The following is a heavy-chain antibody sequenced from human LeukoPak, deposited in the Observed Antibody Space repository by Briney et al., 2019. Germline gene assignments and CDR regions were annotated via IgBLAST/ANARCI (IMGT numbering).Heavy chain of an antibody. Sequence: GGSLRLSCAASGFTFRSTWMSWVRQAPGKGLEGVANIKQDGSEKYYVDSVKGRFTISRDNAKNSLYLQMNSLRAEDTAVYYCARGDIVVVPAAMFGWGQGTLVTVSS. CDR1: GFTFRSTW. V-gene: IGHV3-7*01. CDR2: IKQDGSEK. CDR3: ARGDIVVVPAAMFG. D-gene: IGHD2-2*01. J-gene: IGHJ4*02.